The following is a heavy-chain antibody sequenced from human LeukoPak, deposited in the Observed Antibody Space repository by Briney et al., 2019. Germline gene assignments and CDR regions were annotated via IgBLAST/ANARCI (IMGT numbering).Heavy chain of an antibody. Sequence: PSETLSLTCTVSGGSISSYYWSWIRQPPGKGLEWIGYIYYSGSTNYNPSLKSRVTISVDTSKNQFPLKLSSVTAADTAVYYCARPYSGSYVAPNANAFDIWGQGTMVTVSS. D-gene: IGHD1-26*01. CDR2: IYYSGST. CDR3: ARPYSGSYVAPNANAFDI. V-gene: IGHV4-59*08. J-gene: IGHJ3*02. CDR1: GGSISSYY.